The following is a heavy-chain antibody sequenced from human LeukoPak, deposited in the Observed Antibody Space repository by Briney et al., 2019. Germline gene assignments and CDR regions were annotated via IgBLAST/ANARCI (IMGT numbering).Heavy chain of an antibody. D-gene: IGHD3-10*01. J-gene: IGHJ4*02. CDR1: GYTFTGYY. Sequence: GASVKVSCKASGYTFTGYYMHWVRQAPGQGLEWMGWINPNSGGTNYAQKFQGRVTMTRDTSISTAYMELSRLRSDDTAVYYCARDQGSGSYANDYWGQGTLVTVSS. CDR2: INPNSGGT. V-gene: IGHV1-2*02. CDR3: ARDQGSGSYANDY.